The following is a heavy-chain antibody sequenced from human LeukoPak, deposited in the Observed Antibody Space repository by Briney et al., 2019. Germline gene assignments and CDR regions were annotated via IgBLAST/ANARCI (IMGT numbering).Heavy chain of an antibody. Sequence: ASETLSLTCTVSGGSISSSSYYWGWIRQPPGKGLEWIGSIYYSGSTYYNPSLKSRVTISVDTSKNQFSLKLSSVTAADTAVYYCARGKKARYSSSWYGWFDPWGQGTLVTVSS. CDR1: GGSISSSSYY. J-gene: IGHJ5*02. D-gene: IGHD6-13*01. CDR3: ARGKKARYSSSWYGWFDP. V-gene: IGHV4-39*01. CDR2: IYYSGST.